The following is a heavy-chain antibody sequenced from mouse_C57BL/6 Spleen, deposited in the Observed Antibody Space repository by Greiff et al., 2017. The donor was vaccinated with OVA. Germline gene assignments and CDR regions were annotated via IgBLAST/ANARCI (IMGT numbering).Heavy chain of an antibody. D-gene: IGHD1-1*01. CDR3: ARSDYYGSRGYFDV. J-gene: IGHJ1*03. CDR2: LDPSDSYT. Sequence: VQLQQPGAELVMPGASVKLSCKASGYTFTSYWMHWVKQRPGQGLEWIGELDPSDSYTNYNQKFKGKSTLTVDKSSSTAYMQLSSLTSEDSAVYYCARSDYYGSRGYFDVWGTGTTVTVSS. V-gene: IGHV1-69*01. CDR1: GYTFTSYW.